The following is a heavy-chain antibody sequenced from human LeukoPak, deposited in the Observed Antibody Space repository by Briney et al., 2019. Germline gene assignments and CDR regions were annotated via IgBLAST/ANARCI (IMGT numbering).Heavy chain of an antibody. Sequence: GRSLRLSCAASGLTFSSYGMQWVRQAPGKGLEWVAVIWYDGSNKYYADSVKGRFTISRDNSKNTMYLQMNSLRAEDTAVYYCARDGHDYGDSPYYFDYWGQGTLVTVSS. D-gene: IGHD4-17*01. CDR1: GLTFSSYG. J-gene: IGHJ4*02. V-gene: IGHV3-33*01. CDR2: IWYDGSNK. CDR3: ARDGHDYGDSPYYFDY.